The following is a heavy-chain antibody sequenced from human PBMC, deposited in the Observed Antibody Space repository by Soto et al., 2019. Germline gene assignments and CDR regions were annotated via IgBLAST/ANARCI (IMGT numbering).Heavy chain of an antibody. D-gene: IGHD6-13*01. CDR1: GYTFNSYG. J-gene: IGHJ6*02. V-gene: IGHV1-18*01. Sequence: GASVKVSCKASGYTFNSYGISWGRQAPGQRLEWMGWISAYNGDTNYAQKLQGRVTMTTDTSTNTAYMELRSLRSDDTAVYFCARDRYSSSWYYYGMDVWGQGTTVTVSS. CDR2: ISAYNGDT. CDR3: ARDRYSSSWYYYGMDV.